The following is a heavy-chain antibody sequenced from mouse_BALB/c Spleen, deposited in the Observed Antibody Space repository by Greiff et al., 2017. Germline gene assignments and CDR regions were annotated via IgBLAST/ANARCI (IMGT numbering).Heavy chain of an antibody. CDR2: INSNGGST. CDR3: ARDTTVVATEAMDY. Sequence: DVHLVESGGGLVKPGGSLKLSGAAPGFTFSSYGMSWVGRTPDKRLELVATINSNGGSTYYPDSVKGRFTISRDNAKNTLYLQMSSLKSEDTAMYYCARDTTVVATEAMDYWGQGTSVTVSS. V-gene: IGHV5-6-3*01. D-gene: IGHD1-1*01. J-gene: IGHJ4*01. CDR1: GFTFSSYG.